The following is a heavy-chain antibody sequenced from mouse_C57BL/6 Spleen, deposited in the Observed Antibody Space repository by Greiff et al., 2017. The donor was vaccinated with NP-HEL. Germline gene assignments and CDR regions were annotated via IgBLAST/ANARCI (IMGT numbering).Heavy chain of an antibody. D-gene: IGHD2-2*01. Sequence: EVHLVESGGGLVKPGGSLKLSCAASGFTFSSYAMSWVRQTPEKRLEWVATISDGGSYTYYPDNVKGRFTISRDNAKNNLYLQMSHLKSEDTAMYYCARGGVYGYDETWFAYWGQGTLVTVSA. CDR2: ISDGGSYT. CDR1: GFTFSSYA. V-gene: IGHV5-4*01. CDR3: ARGGVYGYDETWFAY. J-gene: IGHJ3*01.